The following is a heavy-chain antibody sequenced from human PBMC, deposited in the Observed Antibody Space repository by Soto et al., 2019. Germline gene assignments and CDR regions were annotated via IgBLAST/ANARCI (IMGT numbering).Heavy chain of an antibody. Sequence: ASVKVSCKASGFTFTNNAIHWVRQASGQRLEWMGGINAGNGITKYSQKFQGRISITRDTSANTAYMEVSSLRSEDTAIYYCARDRSGWNFLHCWGQGTLVTVAS. D-gene: IGHD6-19*01. V-gene: IGHV1-3*01. J-gene: IGHJ4*02. CDR2: INAGNGIT. CDR1: GFTFTNNA. CDR3: ARDRSGWNFLHC.